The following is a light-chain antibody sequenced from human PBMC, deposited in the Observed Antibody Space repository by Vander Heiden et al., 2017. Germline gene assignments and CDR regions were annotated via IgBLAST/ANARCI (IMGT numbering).Light chain of an antibody. V-gene: IGLV3-19*01. CDR1: SLRTYY. CDR2: GKN. CDR3: GSRDSSGHHYV. J-gene: IGLJ1*01. Sequence: VSLGQTVRMTCQGDSLRTYYASWYQQKPGQAPLLVIYGKNSRPSGIPDRFSASSSGDTGSLTITGALAEDDADYYCGSRDSSGHHYVFGPGTKVTVL.